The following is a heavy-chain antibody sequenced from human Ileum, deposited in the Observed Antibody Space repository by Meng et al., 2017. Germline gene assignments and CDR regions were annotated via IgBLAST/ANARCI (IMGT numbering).Heavy chain of an antibody. V-gene: IGHV3-21*01. CDR3: VLMNTFTHPGED. Sequence: EVQLVDAGGGLVKPGGSLRLSCAASGFTFSSYSMNWVRQAPGKGLEWVSFITGTSSYIYYADSVKGRFTISRDNAKNSLYLQMNSLRAEDTAVYFCVLMNTFTHPGEDWGQGTLVTVSS. D-gene: IGHD3-16*01. J-gene: IGHJ4*02. CDR2: ITGTSSYI. CDR1: GFTFSSYS.